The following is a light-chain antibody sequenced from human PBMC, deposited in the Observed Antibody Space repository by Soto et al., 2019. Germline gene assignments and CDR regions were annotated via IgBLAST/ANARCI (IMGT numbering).Light chain of an antibody. CDR2: DNN. V-gene: IGLV1-51*01. CDR1: SSNIGNNY. Sequence: QSVLTQPPSVSAAPGQTITISCSGSSSNIGNNYVSWYQQLPGTAPKLLIYDNNKRPSGIPDRFSGSKSGTSATLRITGLQTGDEADYYCGTWDSSLSAVVFGGGTKVTVL. J-gene: IGLJ2*01. CDR3: GTWDSSLSAVV.